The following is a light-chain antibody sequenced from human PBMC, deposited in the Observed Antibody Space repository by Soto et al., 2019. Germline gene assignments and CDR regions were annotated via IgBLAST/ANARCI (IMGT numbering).Light chain of an antibody. CDR1: QSVSSSY. J-gene: IGKJ4*01. V-gene: IGKV3-20*01. CDR2: GAS. CDR3: QQYGSSPT. Sequence: EIVLTQSPGTLSLSPGERATLSCRASQSVSSSYLAWYQQKPGQAPRLLIYGASSRAIGIPDRFGGSGSGTDFALTISRLEPEDFAVYYCQQYGSSPTFGGGTKVEIK.